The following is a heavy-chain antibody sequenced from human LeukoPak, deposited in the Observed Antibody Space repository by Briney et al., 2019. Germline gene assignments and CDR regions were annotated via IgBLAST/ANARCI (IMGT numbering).Heavy chain of an antibody. D-gene: IGHD3-3*01. V-gene: IGHV4-4*02. CDR3: AREGGFYRPLDY. CDR2: VHLDGRT. CDR1: GGSIINTNW. Sequence: SETLCLTCGVSGGSIINTNWWTWVRQPPGKGLEWIGEVHLDGRTNYNPSLESRLTMSVDVSENQVSLKLTSVTAADTAVYYCAREGGFYRPLDYSGQGTLVTVSS. J-gene: IGHJ4*02.